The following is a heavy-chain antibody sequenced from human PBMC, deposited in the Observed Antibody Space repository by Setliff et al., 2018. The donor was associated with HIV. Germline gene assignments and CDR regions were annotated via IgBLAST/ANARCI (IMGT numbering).Heavy chain of an antibody. CDR3: ARDVPWGDYYYYMDV. CDR2: IYYSGST. V-gene: IGHV4-30-4*08. CDR1: GGSISSGDYY. J-gene: IGHJ6*03. D-gene: IGHD3-16*01. Sequence: SETLSLTCTVSGGSISSGDYYWSWIRQPPGKGLEWIGYIYYSGSTYYSPSLKSRVTISVDTSKNQFSLKLSSVTAADTAVYYCARDVPWGDYYYYMDVWGKGTTVTVSS.